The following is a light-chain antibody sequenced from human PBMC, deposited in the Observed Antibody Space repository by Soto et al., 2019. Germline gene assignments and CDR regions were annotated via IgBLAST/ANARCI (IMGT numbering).Light chain of an antibody. J-gene: IGKJ3*01. Sequence: EIVMTQSPATLSVSPGERATFSCRASQSVSSSYIAWYQQKPGQAPRLLIYGASSRATGIPDRFSGSGSGTDFTLTISSLEPEDFAVYYCQQRSNWHFTFGPGTKVDIK. V-gene: IGKV3D-20*02. CDR1: QSVSSSY. CDR3: QQRSNWHFT. CDR2: GAS.